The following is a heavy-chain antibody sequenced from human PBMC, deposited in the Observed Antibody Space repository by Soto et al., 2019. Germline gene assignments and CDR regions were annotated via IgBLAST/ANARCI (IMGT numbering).Heavy chain of an antibody. CDR1: GFTFSSYW. V-gene: IGHV3-74*01. CDR3: ARVGGYCSSTSCYAGYFDY. J-gene: IGHJ4*02. D-gene: IGHD2-2*01. CDR2: INSDGSST. Sequence: PGGSLRLSCAASGFTFSSYWMHWVRQAPGKGLVWVSRINSDGSSTSYADSVKGRFTISRDNAKNTLYLQMNSLRAEDTAVYYWARVGGYCSSTSCYAGYFDYWGQGTLVTVSS.